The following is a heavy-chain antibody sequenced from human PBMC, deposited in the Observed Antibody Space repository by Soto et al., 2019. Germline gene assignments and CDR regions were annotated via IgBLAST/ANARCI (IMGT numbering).Heavy chain of an antibody. CDR3: ARLGYSKVDY. V-gene: IGHV4-34*01. CDR2: INHSGST. CDR1: GGSFSGYY. D-gene: IGHD3-22*01. J-gene: IGHJ4*02. Sequence: SETLSLTCAVYGGSFSGYYWSWIRQPPGKGLEWIGEINHSGSTNYNPSLKSRVTISVDTSKNQFSLKLSSVTAADTAVYYCARLGYSKVDYWGQGTLVTVSS.